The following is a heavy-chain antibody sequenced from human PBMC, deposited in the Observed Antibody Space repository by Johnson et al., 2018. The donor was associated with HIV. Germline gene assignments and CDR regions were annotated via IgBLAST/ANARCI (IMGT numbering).Heavy chain of an antibody. CDR1: VLTFSDYD. V-gene: IGHV3-11*04. Sequence: QVQLVESGVGLVKPGGSLRLSCAASVLTFSDYDMSWIRQAPGKGLEWVSYISSSGSTIYYADSVEGRFTISRDNAKNSLYLQMNSLRAEDTAVYYCARDPAAAALRAFDIWGQGTMVTVSS. CDR2: ISSSGSTI. J-gene: IGHJ3*02. D-gene: IGHD6-13*01. CDR3: ARDPAAAALRAFDI.